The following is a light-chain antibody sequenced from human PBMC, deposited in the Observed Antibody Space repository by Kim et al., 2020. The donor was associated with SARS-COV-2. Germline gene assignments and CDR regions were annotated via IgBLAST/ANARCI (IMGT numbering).Light chain of an antibody. Sequence: SYELTQPPSVSVSPGQTASITCSGDKLGDKYACWYQQKPGQSPVLDIYQDSKRPSGIPERFSGSNSGNTATLTISGTQAMDEADYYCQAWDSSTGVVFGGGTQLTVL. CDR3: QAWDSSTGVV. V-gene: IGLV3-1*01. CDR1: KLGDKY. J-gene: IGLJ2*01. CDR2: QDS.